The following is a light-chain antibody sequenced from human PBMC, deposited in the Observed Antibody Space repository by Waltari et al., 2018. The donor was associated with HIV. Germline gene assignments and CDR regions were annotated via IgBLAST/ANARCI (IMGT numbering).Light chain of an antibody. J-gene: IGLJ3*02. V-gene: IGLV1-44*01. CDR1: SPNTGSNT. CDR2: RNN. CDR3: AAWDDSLNGPV. Sequence: QSVLTQPPSASGTPGQRVTVSSSGRSPNTGSNTVNWYQQPPGTAPKLLIYRNNQRPSGVPDRFSGSKSGTSASLAISGLQSEDEADYYCAAWDDSLNGPVFGGGTKLTVL.